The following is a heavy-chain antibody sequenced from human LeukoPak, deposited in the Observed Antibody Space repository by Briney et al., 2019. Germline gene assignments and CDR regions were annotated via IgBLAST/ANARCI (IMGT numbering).Heavy chain of an antibody. D-gene: IGHD5-12*01. CDR3: ARGAADIVANIDS. J-gene: IGHJ4*02. Sequence: PGGSLRLSCAASGFTFSSYAMHWVRQAPGKGLEWVAVIRYDGSNKYYPDSVKGRFTISRDDSKNTLYLQMNSLRAEDTAVYYCARGAADIVANIDSWGQGTLVTVSS. CDR1: GFTFSSYA. CDR2: IRYDGSNK. V-gene: IGHV3-33*01.